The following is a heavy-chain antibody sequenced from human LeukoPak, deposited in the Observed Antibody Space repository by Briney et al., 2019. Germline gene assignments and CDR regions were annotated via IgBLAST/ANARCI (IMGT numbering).Heavy chain of an antibody. Sequence: ASVKVSCTASGYTFTSYAMHWVRQAPGRRLEWMGWINAGNGNTKYSQKFQGRVTITRDTSASTAYMELSSLRSEDTAVYYCARRSMVRGKYYFDYWGQGTLVTVSS. CDR3: ARRSMVRGKYYFDY. CDR2: INAGNGNT. CDR1: GYTFTSYA. D-gene: IGHD3-10*01. J-gene: IGHJ4*02. V-gene: IGHV1-3*01.